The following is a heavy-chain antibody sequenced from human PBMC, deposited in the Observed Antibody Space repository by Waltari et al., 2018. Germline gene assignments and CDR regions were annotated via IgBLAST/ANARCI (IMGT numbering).Heavy chain of an antibody. V-gene: IGHV4-39*02. D-gene: IGHD3-16*01. CDR2: MSYGAAT. CDR3: ATYVGASIGTAAFDV. Sequence: GWVRQPAGTGLESTAPMSYGAATYTSPSLKTRLTISVDTFKIHFSLKLSSVTAAETAVYSCATYVGASIGTAAFDVWGQGTLVTVSS. J-gene: IGHJ3*01.